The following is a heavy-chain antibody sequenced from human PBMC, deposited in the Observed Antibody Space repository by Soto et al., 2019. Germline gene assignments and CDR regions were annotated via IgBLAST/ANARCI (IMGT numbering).Heavy chain of an antibody. CDR2: ISWNSGSI. V-gene: IGHV3-9*01. D-gene: IGHD3-16*01. CDR1: GFTFDDYA. J-gene: IGHJ3*02. Sequence: EVQLVESGGGLVQPGRSLRLSCAASGFTFDDYAMHWVRQAPGKGLEWVSGISWNSGSIGYADSVKGRFTISRDNAKNSLYLQMNSLRAEDTALYYCAKDRNNHSNTGGAFDIWGQGTMVTVSS. CDR3: AKDRNNHSNTGGAFDI.